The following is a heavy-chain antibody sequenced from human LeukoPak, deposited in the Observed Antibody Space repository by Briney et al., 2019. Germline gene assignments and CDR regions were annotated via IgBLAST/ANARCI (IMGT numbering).Heavy chain of an antibody. V-gene: IGHV3-53*01. CDR3: ARRNSGSYDY. Sequence: GGSLRLSCAVSGFTVSSSYMTWVRQAPGKGLEWVSLIYAGGSTYYADPVKGRFTISRDNSKNTLYLQMNSLRAEDTAVYYCARRNSGSYDYWGQGTLVTVSS. CDR1: GFTVSSSY. CDR2: IYAGGST. J-gene: IGHJ4*02. D-gene: IGHD1-26*01.